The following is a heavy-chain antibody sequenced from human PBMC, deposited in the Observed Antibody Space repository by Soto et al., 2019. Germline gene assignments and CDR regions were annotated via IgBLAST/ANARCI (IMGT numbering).Heavy chain of an antibody. CDR2: IYPDDSDT. CDR3: GRLGRTEGWFDP. V-gene: IGHV5-51*01. J-gene: IGHJ5*02. D-gene: IGHD2-21*02. CDR1: GYTFTTYW. Sequence: EVQLVQSGAEVKKPGDSLKISCQGSGYTFTTYWIVWVRQLPGKGLEWMGIIYPDDSDTRYSPSFQGQVTISADKSINTAYLQWNSLQASDTAMYYCGRLGRTEGWFDPWGQGTLVTVSS.